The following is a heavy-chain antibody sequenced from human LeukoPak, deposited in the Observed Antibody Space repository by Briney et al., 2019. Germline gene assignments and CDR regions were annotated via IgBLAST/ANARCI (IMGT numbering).Heavy chain of an antibody. Sequence: SETLSLTCTVSGGSISSSSYYWGWIRQPRGKGLEWIGSIYYSGSTYYNPSLKSRVTISVDTSKNQVSLKLNSVTATDTAVYYCATQGRWGIRWYGVAHWGKGTLVTVSS. CDR1: GGSISSSSYY. D-gene: IGHD6-13*01. J-gene: IGHJ4*02. V-gene: IGHV4-39*01. CDR3: ATQGRWGIRWYGVAH. CDR2: IYYSGST.